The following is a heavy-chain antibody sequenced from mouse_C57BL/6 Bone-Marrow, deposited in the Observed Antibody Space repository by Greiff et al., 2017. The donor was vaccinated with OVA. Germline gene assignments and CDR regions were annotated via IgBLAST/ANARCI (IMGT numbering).Heavy chain of an antibody. D-gene: IGHD1-1*01. CDR3: ARHEDYYGSRPYFDV. Sequence: EVNVVESGGGLVKPGGSLKLSCAASGFTFSSYTMSWVRQTPEKRLEWVATISGGGGNTYYPDSVKGRFTISRDNAKNTLYLQMSSLRSEDTALYYCARHEDYYGSRPYFDVWGTGTTVTVSS. CDR1: GFTFSSYT. CDR2: ISGGGGNT. V-gene: IGHV5-9*01. J-gene: IGHJ1*03.